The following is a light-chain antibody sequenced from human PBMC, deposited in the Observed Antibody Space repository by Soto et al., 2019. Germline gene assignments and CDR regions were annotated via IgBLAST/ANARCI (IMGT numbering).Light chain of an antibody. J-gene: IGKJ1*01. V-gene: IGKV1-5*01. CDR2: DAA. CDR1: QSISNW. CDR3: QQYDSSSWT. Sequence: DIQMTQSPSTLSASVGDRVTITCRATQSISNWLAWCQQEPGKAPKLLIYDAASLENGVPSRFSGSGSGTKFTLTIISLQPDDFAAYYCQQYDSSSWTFGQGTKV.